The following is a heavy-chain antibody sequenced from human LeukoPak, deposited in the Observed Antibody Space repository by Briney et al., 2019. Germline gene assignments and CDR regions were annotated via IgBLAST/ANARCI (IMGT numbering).Heavy chain of an antibody. CDR1: GGTFSSYA. CDR2: IIPIFGTP. V-gene: IGHV1-69*13. CDR3: ARDLREDSHSYDAFNI. Sequence: SVTVSFKASGGTFSSYAISWVRQAPGQGLEWMGGIIPIFGTPNYAQKFQGRVTITADESTSTAYMELSSLRSEDTAVYYCARDLREDSHSYDAFNIWGQGTMVSVSS. J-gene: IGHJ3*02. D-gene: IGHD3-16*01.